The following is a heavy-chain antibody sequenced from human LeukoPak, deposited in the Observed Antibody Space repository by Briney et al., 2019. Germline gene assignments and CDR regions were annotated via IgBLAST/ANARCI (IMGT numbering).Heavy chain of an antibody. Sequence: SVKVSCKASGGTFSSYTISRVRQAPGQGLEWMGRIIPILGIANYAQKFQGRVTITADKSTSTAYMELSSLRSEDTAVYYCARDADYYYDSSGNGAFDIWGQGTMVTVSS. CDR3: ARDADYYYDSSGNGAFDI. CDR2: IIPILGIA. D-gene: IGHD3-22*01. CDR1: GGTFSSYT. V-gene: IGHV1-69*04. J-gene: IGHJ3*02.